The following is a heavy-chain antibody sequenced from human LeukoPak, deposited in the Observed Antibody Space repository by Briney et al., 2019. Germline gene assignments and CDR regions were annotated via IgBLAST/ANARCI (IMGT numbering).Heavy chain of an antibody. J-gene: IGHJ5*02. V-gene: IGHV1-18*01. D-gene: IGHD6-13*01. CDR3: ARDDSTHWFDP. CDR1: GYTFTSYG. CDR2: ISAYNGNT. Sequence: ASEKVSCKASGYTFTSYGISWVRQAPGQRLEWMGWISAYNGNTYYAQKLQGRVTMTTDTSTSTAYMELRSLRSDDTAVYYCARDDSTHWFDPWGQGTLVTVSS.